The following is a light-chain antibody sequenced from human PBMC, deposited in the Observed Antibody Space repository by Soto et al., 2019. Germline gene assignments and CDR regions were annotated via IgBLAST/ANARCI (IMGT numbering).Light chain of an antibody. V-gene: IGLV1-40*01. J-gene: IGLJ1*01. Sequence: QSVLTQPPSVSGAPGQRVAISCTGGSSNIGAGYDVHWYQQLPGTAPKRLIYGNSKRPSGVPDRFSGSKSGTSASLAITGLQAEDEADYYCQSYDSSLSGYVFGTGTKVTVL. CDR1: SSNIGAGYD. CDR2: GNS. CDR3: QSYDSSLSGYV.